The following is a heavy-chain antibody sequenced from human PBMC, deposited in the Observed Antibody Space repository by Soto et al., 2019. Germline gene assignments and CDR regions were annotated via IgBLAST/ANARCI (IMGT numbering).Heavy chain of an antibody. CDR2: IIPIFGTA. V-gene: IGHV1-69*06. D-gene: IGHD6-13*01. J-gene: IGHJ6*02. CDR1: GGTFSSYA. Sequence: SVKVSCKASGGTFSSYAISWVRQAPGQGLEWMGGIIPIFGTANYAQKFQGRVTITADKSTSTAYMELSSLRSGDTAVYYCARGRIAASYYYYYGMDVWGQGTTVTVSS. CDR3: ARGRIAASYYYYYGMDV.